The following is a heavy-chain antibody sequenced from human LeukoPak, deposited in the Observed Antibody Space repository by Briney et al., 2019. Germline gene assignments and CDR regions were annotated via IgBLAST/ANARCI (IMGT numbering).Heavy chain of an antibody. CDR1: GFPFSDFS. CDR3: AKQSYARSLGE. D-gene: IGHD2-8*01. V-gene: IGHV3-23*01. J-gene: IGHJ4*02. Sequence: GGSLRLSCATSGFPFSDFSMTWVRQAPGKGLEWISTTNSGGSTTDYAESVKGRFTISRDNSKNTLYPQMSSLRVEDTAIYYCAKQSYARSLGEGGPGTLVTVSS. CDR2: TNSGGSTT.